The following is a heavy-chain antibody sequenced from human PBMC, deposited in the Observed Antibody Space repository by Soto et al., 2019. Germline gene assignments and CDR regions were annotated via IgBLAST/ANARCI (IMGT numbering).Heavy chain of an antibody. CDR2: VKRKSDGGTI. V-gene: IGHV3-15*07. J-gene: IGHJ3*02. Sequence: GGSLRLSCAASGFTFSGSWMNWVRQAPGKGLEWVGRVKRKSDGGTIDYAAPVKGRFIISRDDSNNMLYLQMNSLKIEDTAVYYCTTEHLFVVVVAAYDAFDIWGQGTMVTVSS. D-gene: IGHD2-15*01. CDR3: TTEHLFVVVVAAYDAFDI. CDR1: GFTFSGSW.